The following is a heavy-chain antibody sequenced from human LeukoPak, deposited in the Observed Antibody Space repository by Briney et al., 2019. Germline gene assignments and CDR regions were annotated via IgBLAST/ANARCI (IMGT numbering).Heavy chain of an antibody. J-gene: IGHJ4*02. D-gene: IGHD3-22*01. CDR3: AAIVVVYYFDY. Sequence: PSETLSLTCTVSGDSISSYYCSWIRQPPGKGLEWIGYIYYSGSTSYNPSLKSRVTISLDTSKNQFSLKLSSVTAADTAVYYCAAIVVVYYFDYWGQGTLVTVSS. V-gene: IGHV4-59*08. CDR1: GDSISSYY. CDR2: IYYSGST.